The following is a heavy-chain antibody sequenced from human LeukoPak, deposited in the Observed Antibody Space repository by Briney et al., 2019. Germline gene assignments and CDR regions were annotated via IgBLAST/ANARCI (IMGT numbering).Heavy chain of an antibody. J-gene: IGHJ4*02. CDR1: GFTFSSYG. Sequence: GGSLRLSCAASGFTFSSYGMFWVRQAPGKGLEWVAFIRYDGNNKYYADSVKGRFTISRDNSKNTLYLQMNSLRVEDTALYYCVVGDILTVYYTYWGQGTLVTVSS. V-gene: IGHV3-30*02. CDR2: IRYDGNNK. D-gene: IGHD3-9*01. CDR3: VVGDILTVYYTY.